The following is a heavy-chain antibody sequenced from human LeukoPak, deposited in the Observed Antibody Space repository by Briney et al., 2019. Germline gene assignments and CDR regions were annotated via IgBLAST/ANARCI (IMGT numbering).Heavy chain of an antibody. Sequence: PGGSLRLSCAASGFTFDDYAMHWVRQAPGKGLEWVSLISGDGGETYYAVSVKGRFTISRDNSKNSLYLQIHSLRSEDTALYYCAKPRVRSKWAGLGYWGQGALVTLSS. J-gene: IGHJ4*02. D-gene: IGHD6-19*01. CDR1: GFTFDDYA. V-gene: IGHV3-43*02. CDR3: AKPRVRSKWAGLGY. CDR2: ISGDGGET.